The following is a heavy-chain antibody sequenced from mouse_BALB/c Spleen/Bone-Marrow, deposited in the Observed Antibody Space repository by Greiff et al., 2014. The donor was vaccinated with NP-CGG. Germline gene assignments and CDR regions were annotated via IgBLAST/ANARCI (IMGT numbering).Heavy chain of an antibody. V-gene: IGHV14-3*02. CDR3: SSYAMDY. CDR1: GFKIKDTY. CDR2: IDPANGNT. Sequence: VQLQQSGGELVKPGASVKLSCTASGFKIKDTYMHWGEQRPEKGLEWIVRIDPANGNTKYDPKFQGKATITADTSSNTAYQQLSSLTSEDTAVYYGSSYAMDYWGQGTSVTVSS. J-gene: IGHJ4*01.